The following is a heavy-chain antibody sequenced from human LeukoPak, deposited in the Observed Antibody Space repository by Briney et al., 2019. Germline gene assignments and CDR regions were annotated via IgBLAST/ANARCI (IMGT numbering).Heavy chain of an antibody. D-gene: IGHD1-26*01. V-gene: IGHV5-51*01. CDR3: ASRTGSYYPFDS. Sequence: GESLKTSCKGSGYSFSNYYIDWVRQMPGKGLEWMSVMYPGGSDIRYSPSFQGQVTISADKSIDTAYLQWSSLKASDSAMYYCASRTGSYYPFDSWGQGTLVTVSS. CDR1: GYSFSNYY. J-gene: IGHJ4*02. CDR2: MYPGGSDI.